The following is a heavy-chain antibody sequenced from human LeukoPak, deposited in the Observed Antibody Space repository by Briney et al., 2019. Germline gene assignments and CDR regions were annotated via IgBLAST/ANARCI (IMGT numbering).Heavy chain of an antibody. CDR2: INPNSGDT. J-gene: IGHJ5*02. Sequence: ASVKVSCKASGYTFTGFYIHWVRQAPGQGLEWMGCINPNSGDTNYAQKFQGRVTVTRDTSISTAYMELNRLTSVDTAMYYCARGGYFHNSGQFDPWGQETLVTVSS. D-gene: IGHD3-22*01. V-gene: IGHV1-2*02. CDR3: ARGGYFHNSGQFDP. CDR1: GYTFTGFY.